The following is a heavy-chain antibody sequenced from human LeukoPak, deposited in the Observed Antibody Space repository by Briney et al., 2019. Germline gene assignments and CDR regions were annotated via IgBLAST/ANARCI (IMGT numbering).Heavy chain of an antibody. Sequence: SETLSLTCAVYGGSFSGYYWSWIRQPPGKGLEWIGEINHSGSTNYNPSLKSRVTISVDTSKNQFSLKLSSVTAADTAVYYCAGARDYGDYEGAFDIWDQGTMVTVSS. CDR1: GGSFSGYY. CDR3: AGARDYGDYEGAFDI. CDR2: INHSGST. D-gene: IGHD4-17*01. J-gene: IGHJ3*02. V-gene: IGHV4-34*01.